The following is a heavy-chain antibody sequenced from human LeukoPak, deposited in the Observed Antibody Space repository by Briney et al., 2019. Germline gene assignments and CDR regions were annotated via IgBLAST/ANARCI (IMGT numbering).Heavy chain of an antibody. Sequence: GGSLRLSCAASGFTFSSYSMNCVRETPGKGPERVSSISSSSTNIYYADSVKSRFTISRDNAKNSLYLQMNSLRAEDTAVYYCAREPTAMILWGQGTLVTVSS. D-gene: IGHD5-18*01. CDR3: AREPTAMIL. CDR1: GFTFSSYS. J-gene: IGHJ4*02. CDR2: ISSSSTNI. V-gene: IGHV3-21*01.